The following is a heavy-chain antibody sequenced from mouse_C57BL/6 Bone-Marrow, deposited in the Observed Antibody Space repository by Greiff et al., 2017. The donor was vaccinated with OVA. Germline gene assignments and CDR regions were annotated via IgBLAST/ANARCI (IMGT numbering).Heavy chain of an antibody. CDR3: TAELTFYAMDY. CDR1: GFTFSNYW. J-gene: IGHJ4*01. V-gene: IGHV6-3*01. D-gene: IGHD4-1*01. CDR2: IRLKSDNYAT. Sequence: EVKVEESGGGLVQPGGSMKLSCVASGFTFSNYWMNWVRQSPEKGLEWVAQIRLKSDNYATHYAESVKGRFTISRDDSKSSVYLQMNNLRAEDTGIYYCTAELTFYAMDYWGQGTSVTVSS.